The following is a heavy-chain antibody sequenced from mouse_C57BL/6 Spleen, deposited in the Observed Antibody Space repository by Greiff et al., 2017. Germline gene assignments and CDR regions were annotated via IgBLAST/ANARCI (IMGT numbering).Heavy chain of an antibody. J-gene: IGHJ4*01. CDR2: ISNGGGST. CDR3: ARLFTYYAMDY. Sequence: EVQLVESGGGLVQPGGSLKLSCAASGFTFSDYYMYWVRQTPEKRLEWVAYISNGGGSTYYPDTVKGRFTISRDNAKNTLYLQMSRLKSEDTAMYYCARLFTYYAMDYWGQGTSVTVSS. CDR1: GFTFSDYY. V-gene: IGHV5-12*01.